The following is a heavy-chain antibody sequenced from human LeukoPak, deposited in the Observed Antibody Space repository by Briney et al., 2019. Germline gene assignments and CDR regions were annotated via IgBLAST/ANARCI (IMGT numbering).Heavy chain of an antibody. V-gene: IGHV3-9*01. D-gene: IGHD4-17*01. CDR1: GFTFDDYA. CDR2: ISWNSGSI. CDR3: AKSATVTPDWYFDL. Sequence: GGSLRLSCAASGFTFDDYAMHWVRQAPGKGLEWVSGISWNSGSIGYADSVKGRFTISRDNAKNSLYLQMNSLRAEDTALYYCAKSATVTPDWYFDLWGRGTLVTVSS. J-gene: IGHJ2*01.